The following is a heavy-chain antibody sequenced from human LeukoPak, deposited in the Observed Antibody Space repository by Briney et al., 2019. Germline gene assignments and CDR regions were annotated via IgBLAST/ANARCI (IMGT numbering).Heavy chain of an antibody. CDR2: ISGSGGHT. CDR1: GFTFSTYA. V-gene: IGHV3-23*01. J-gene: IGHJ4*02. Sequence: GGSLRLSCAASGFTFSTYAMSWVRQGPGKGLEWVSAISGSGGHTYYADAVKGRFTISRDNSKNTLYLQMNSLRAEDTAIYYCAKGGGYNYGYVNYWGQGTLVTVSS. D-gene: IGHD5-18*01. CDR3: AKGGGYNYGYVNY.